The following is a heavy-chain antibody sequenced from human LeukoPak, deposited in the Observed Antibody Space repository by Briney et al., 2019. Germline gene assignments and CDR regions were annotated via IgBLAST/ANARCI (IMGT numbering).Heavy chain of an antibody. J-gene: IGHJ4*02. CDR2: ISSSSYI. V-gene: IGHV3-21*01. D-gene: IGHD5-24*01. CDR1: GFTFSSYS. Sequence: PGGSLRLSCAASGFTFSSYSMNWVRQAPGKGLEWVSSISSSSYIYYADSVKGRFTISRDNAKNSLYLQMNSLKAEDTAVYYCARGGDGYNTNFDYWGQGTLVTVSS. CDR3: ARGGDGYNTNFDY.